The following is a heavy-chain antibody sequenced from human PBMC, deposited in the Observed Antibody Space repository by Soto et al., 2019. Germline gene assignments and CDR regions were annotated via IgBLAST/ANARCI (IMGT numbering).Heavy chain of an antibody. V-gene: IGHV1-69*13. CDR2: IIPIFGTA. Sequence: SVKVSCKASGGTFSSYAISWVRQAPGQGLEWMGGIIPIFGTANYAQKFQGRVTITADESTSTAYMELSSLRSEDTAMYYCARAPRPYCTNGVCLTYYGMDVWGQGTTVTVSS. J-gene: IGHJ6*02. CDR3: ARAPRPYCTNGVCLTYYGMDV. D-gene: IGHD2-8*01. CDR1: GGTFSSYA.